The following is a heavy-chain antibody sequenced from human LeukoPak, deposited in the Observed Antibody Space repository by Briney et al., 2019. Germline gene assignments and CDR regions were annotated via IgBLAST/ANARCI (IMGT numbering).Heavy chain of an antibody. D-gene: IGHD3-16*01. CDR2: IIPMFGTA. J-gene: IGHJ4*02. CDR1: GGTFSSYE. CDR3: ARDNDSRDPPHFDY. V-gene: IGHV1-69*06. Sequence: SVKVSCKASGGTFSSYEISWVRQAPGQGLEWMGGIIPMFGTAKYAQKFQGRVTITADKSTRTAYMELSSLRSEDTAVYYCARDNDSRDPPHFDYWGQGTLVTVSS.